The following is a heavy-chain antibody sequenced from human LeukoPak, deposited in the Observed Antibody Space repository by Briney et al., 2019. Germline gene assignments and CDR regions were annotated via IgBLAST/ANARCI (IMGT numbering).Heavy chain of an antibody. CDR2: IIPIFGTA. V-gene: IGHV1-69*13. D-gene: IGHD3-22*01. Sequence: SVKVSCKASGGTFISYAISWMRQAPGQGLEWMGGIIPIFGTANYAQKFQGRVTITADESTSTAYMELSSLRSEDTAVYYCARESLERYYDSSGHNAFDIWGQGTMVTVSS. J-gene: IGHJ3*02. CDR3: ARESLERYYDSSGHNAFDI. CDR1: GGTFISYA.